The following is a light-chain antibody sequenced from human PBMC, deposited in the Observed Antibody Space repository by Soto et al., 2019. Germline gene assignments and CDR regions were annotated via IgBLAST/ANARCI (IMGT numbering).Light chain of an antibody. V-gene: IGKV1-5*02. Sequence: DIQMTQSPSTLSASVGDRVTIVCRASQSVSDWLAWYQQRPGKAPKVLIYGASSLESGVPSRFRGSGSGTEFIFTISSLQPDDFATYYCQQYNTYPWTFGQATKVEIK. CDR2: GAS. CDR3: QQYNTYPWT. CDR1: QSVSDW. J-gene: IGKJ1*01.